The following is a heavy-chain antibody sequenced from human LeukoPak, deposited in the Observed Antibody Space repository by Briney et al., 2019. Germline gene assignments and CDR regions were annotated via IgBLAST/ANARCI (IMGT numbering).Heavy chain of an antibody. V-gene: IGHV3-23*01. D-gene: IGHD2-2*01. Sequence: GGSLRLSCAASGFTFSSYAMSWVCQAPGKGLEWVSAISGSGGSTCYADSVKGRFSISRDNSKNTLYLQMNSLRAEDTAVYYCAKRYCSSTRCSFFDYWGQGTLVTVSS. J-gene: IGHJ4*02. CDR2: ISGSGGST. CDR1: GFTFSSYA. CDR3: AKRYCSSTRCSFFDY.